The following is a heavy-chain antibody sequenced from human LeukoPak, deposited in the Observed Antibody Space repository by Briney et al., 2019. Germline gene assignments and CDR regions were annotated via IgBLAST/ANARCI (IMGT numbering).Heavy chain of an antibody. CDR3: AKESGKFDY. V-gene: IGHV3-43*02. J-gene: IGHJ4*02. CDR2: ISADGGST. Sequence: QPGGSLRLSCVASGLNFDDSAMHWVRQAPGKGLEWVSLISADGGSTFSADSVKGRFSISRDNSKNSLYLQMNSLRSEDTAMYYCAKESGKFDYWGQGTLVAVSS. CDR1: GLNFDDSA.